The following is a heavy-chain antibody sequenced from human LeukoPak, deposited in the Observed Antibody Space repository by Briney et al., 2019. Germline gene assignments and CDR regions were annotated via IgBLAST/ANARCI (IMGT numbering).Heavy chain of an antibody. J-gene: IGHJ3*02. V-gene: IGHV4-34*01. CDR3: ASSSRGAFDI. Sequence: ETSETLSLTCAVYGGSISGYYWSWIRQPPGKGLEWIGEINHSGSTNYNPSLKSRVTISVDTSKNQFSLKLSSVTAADTAVYYCASSSRGAFDIWGQATMVTVSS. D-gene: IGHD3-10*01. CDR2: INHSGST. CDR1: GGSISGYY.